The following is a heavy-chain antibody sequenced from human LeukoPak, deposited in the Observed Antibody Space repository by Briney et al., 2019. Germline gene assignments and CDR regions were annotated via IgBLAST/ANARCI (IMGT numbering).Heavy chain of an antibody. D-gene: IGHD3-22*01. CDR1: GFTFSSYG. J-gene: IGHJ6*02. CDR3: ARSGGGFNYDSSGYYQAYYYGMDV. CDR2: ISYDGSNK. V-gene: IGHV3-30*03. Sequence: GGSLRLSCAASGFTFSSYGMHWVRQAPGKGLEWVAVISYDGSNKYYADSVKGRFTISRDNSKDTLYLQMNSLRAEDTAVYYCARSGGGFNYDSSGYYQAYYYGMDVWGQGTTVTVSS.